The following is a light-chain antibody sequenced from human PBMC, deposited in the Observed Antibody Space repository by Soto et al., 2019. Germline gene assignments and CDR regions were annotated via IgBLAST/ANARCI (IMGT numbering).Light chain of an antibody. Sequence: DIQMTQSPSSVSASIGDRVTITCRASQGVSSWLAWYQQKPGKAPNLLIYATSNLQSGVPSSFSGSGSGTDFTLTISSLHPEDFATYYCQQTHTFPLTFGPGSKVHIK. CDR3: QQTHTFPLT. CDR2: ATS. CDR1: QGVSSW. J-gene: IGKJ3*01. V-gene: IGKV1-12*01.